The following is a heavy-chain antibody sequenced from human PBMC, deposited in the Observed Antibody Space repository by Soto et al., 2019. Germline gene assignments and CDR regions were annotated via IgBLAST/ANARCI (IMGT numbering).Heavy chain of an antibody. V-gene: IGHV3-7*01. D-gene: IGHD6-25*01. J-gene: IGHJ4*02. CDR3: ARTRDSSADFDF. Sequence: EVQLVESGGGLVQPGGSLRLSCAASGFTFSRHWMTWVRQAPGKGLEWVANIKQDGSDKYYVDSVKGRFTISRDNAKNSLYLQMNSLRAEDTAVYYCARTRDSSADFDFWGQGTLVTVAS. CDR2: IKQDGSDK. CDR1: GFTFSRHW.